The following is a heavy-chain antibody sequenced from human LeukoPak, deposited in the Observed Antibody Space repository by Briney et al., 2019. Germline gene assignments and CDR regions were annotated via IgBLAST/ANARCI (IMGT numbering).Heavy chain of an antibody. CDR1: GGSFSGYY. V-gene: IGHV4-34*01. CDR3: ARGGYCSSTSRYTRPYDY. CDR2: INHSGST. D-gene: IGHD2-2*02. Sequence: ASETLSLTCAVYGGSFSGYYWSWIRQPPGKGLEWIGEINHSGSTNYNPSLKSRVTISVDTSKNQFSLKLSSVTAADTAVYYCARGGYCSSTSRYTRPYDYWGQGTLVTVSS. J-gene: IGHJ4*02.